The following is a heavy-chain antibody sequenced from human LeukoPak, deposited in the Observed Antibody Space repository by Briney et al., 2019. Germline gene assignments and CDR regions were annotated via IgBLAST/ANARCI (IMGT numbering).Heavy chain of an antibody. CDR3: AKDHPIFGVVIRSPIDY. V-gene: IGHV3-23*01. Sequence: PGGSLRLSCAASGFTFSSYAMSWVRQAPGKGLEWVSAISGSGGSTYYADSVKGRSTISRDNSKNTLYLQMNSLRAEDTAVYYCAKDHPIFGVVIRSPIDYWGQGTLVTVSS. D-gene: IGHD3-3*02. CDR1: GFTFSSYA. CDR2: ISGSGGST. J-gene: IGHJ4*02.